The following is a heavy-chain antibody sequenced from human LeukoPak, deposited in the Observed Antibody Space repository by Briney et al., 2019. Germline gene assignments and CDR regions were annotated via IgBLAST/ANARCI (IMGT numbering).Heavy chain of an antibody. J-gene: IGHJ4*02. Sequence: SETLSLTCTVSGGSISSSSYYWGWIRQPPGKGLEWIGSIYYSGSTYYNPSLKSRVTISVDTSKNQFSLKLSSVTAADTAVYYCARVRISMIVVDYWGQGTLVTVSS. CDR3: ARVRISMIVVDY. CDR2: IYYSGST. D-gene: IGHD3-22*01. CDR1: GGSISSSSYY. V-gene: IGHV4-39*07.